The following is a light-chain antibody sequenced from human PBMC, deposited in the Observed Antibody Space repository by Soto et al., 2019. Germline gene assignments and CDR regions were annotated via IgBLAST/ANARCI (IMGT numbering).Light chain of an antibody. Sequence: DIQMTQSPSSLSASVGDRVTITCRASQGISTYLAWYQQKPGKVPKLLIYVASTLQSGVPSRFSGSGSGTDFTLTISSLKTEDGATYYCKKYKSASITCGPGTNVDI. V-gene: IGKV1-27*01. CDR1: QGISTY. CDR3: KKYKSASIT. J-gene: IGKJ3*01. CDR2: VAS.